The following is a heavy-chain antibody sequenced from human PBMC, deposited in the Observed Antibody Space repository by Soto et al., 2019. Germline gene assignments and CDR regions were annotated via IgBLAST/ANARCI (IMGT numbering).Heavy chain of an antibody. Sequence: GGSLRLSCAASGFTFRSYAMNWVRQVPGKGLEWVAVISGREDYTEYGESVKGRFTISRDNSKNTLYLQMNSLRAEDTAIYYCAKDSLPGIAAAGTVYWGQGTLVTVSS. CDR2: ISGREDYT. V-gene: IGHV3-23*01. CDR1: GFTFRSYA. CDR3: AKDSLPGIAAAGTVY. J-gene: IGHJ4*02. D-gene: IGHD6-13*01.